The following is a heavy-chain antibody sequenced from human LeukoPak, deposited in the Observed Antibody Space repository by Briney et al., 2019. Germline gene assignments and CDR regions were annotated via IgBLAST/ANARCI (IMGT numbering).Heavy chain of an antibody. CDR2: INHSGST. J-gene: IGHJ5*02. CDR3: ARVGYYYGSGCYSVDP. D-gene: IGHD3-10*01. Sequence: PSETLSLTCAVYGGSFSGYYWSWIRQPPGKGLEWIGEINHSGSTNYNPSLKSRVTISVDTSKNQFSLKLSSVTAADTAVYYCARVGYYYGSGCYSVDPWGQGTLVTVSS. V-gene: IGHV4-34*01. CDR1: GGSFSGYY.